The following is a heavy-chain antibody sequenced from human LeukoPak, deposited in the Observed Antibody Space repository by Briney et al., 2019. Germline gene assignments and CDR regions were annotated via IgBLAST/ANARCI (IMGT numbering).Heavy chain of an antibody. CDR2: INAGNGNT. D-gene: IGHD2-2*01. CDR3: ARDLYCSSTSCYRGLWFDP. J-gene: IGHJ5*02. Sequence: ASVKVSCKASGYTFTSYAMHWVRQATGQRLEWMGWINAGNGNTKYSQKFQGRVTITRDTSASTAYMELSSLRSEDTAVYYCARDLYCSSTSCYRGLWFDPWGQGTLVTVSS. V-gene: IGHV1-3*01. CDR1: GYTFTSYA.